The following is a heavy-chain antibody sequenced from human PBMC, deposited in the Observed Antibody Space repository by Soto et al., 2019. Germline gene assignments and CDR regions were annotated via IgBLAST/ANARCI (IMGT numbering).Heavy chain of an antibody. J-gene: IGHJ6*02. CDR3: AKDRRDMVATEDV. Sequence: EVQLLESGGGLVQPGGSLRLSCAASGFTFSSYAMSWVRQAPGKGLEWVSGISGSGGGTYYADPVKGRFTISRDNSKDTLYLQMNSLRAEDTAVYYCAKDRRDMVATEDVWGQGTTVTVSS. D-gene: IGHD5-12*01. CDR2: ISGSGGGT. V-gene: IGHV3-23*01. CDR1: GFTFSSYA.